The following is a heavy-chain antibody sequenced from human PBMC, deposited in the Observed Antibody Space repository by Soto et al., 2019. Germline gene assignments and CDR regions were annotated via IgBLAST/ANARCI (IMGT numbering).Heavy chain of an antibody. CDR1: GGSISSSSYY. CDR3: ARGGYSYGTHNWFDP. J-gene: IGHJ5*02. V-gene: IGHV4-39*01. CDR2: IYYSGST. D-gene: IGHD5-18*01. Sequence: SEPLSVTCTVSGGSISSSSYYWGWIRKLPGKGLEWIGSIYYSGSTYYNPSLKSRVTISVDTSKNQFSLKLSSVTAADTAVYYCARGGYSYGTHNWFDPWGQGTLVTVSS.